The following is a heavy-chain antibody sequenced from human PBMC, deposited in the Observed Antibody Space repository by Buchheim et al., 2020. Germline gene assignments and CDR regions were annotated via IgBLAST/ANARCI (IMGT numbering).Heavy chain of an antibody. V-gene: IGHV4-39*01. CDR3: ARQSSSFGDGYFDY. CDR2: IYKSGST. CDR1: GDSISRSTYY. D-gene: IGHD3-10*01. Sequence: QLQLQESGPGLVKPSETLSLTCTVSGDSISRSTYYWGWVRQPPGKGLEWIGTIYKSGSTFNNPSLKSRVSISVYTSRNQFSLRLSSVTAADTALYYCARQSSSFGDGYFDYWGQGTL. J-gene: IGHJ4*02.